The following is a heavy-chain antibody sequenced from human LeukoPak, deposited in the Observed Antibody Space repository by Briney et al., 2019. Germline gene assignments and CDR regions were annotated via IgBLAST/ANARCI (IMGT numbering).Heavy chain of an antibody. CDR1: GYSFTSYW. CDR3: ARVASGSGSYIGAFDI. D-gene: IGHD3-10*01. Sequence: GESLKISCKGSGYSFTSYWIGWVRQMPGKGLEWMGIIYPGSSDTRYSPSFQGQVTIPADKPISTAYLQWSSLKASDTAMYYCARVASGSGSYIGAFDIWGQGTMVTVSS. CDR2: IYPGSSDT. J-gene: IGHJ3*02. V-gene: IGHV5-51*04.